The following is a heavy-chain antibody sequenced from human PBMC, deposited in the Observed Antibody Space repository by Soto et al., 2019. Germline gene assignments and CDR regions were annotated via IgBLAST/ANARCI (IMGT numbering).Heavy chain of an antibody. D-gene: IGHD6-13*01. V-gene: IGHV1-8*01. CDR2: MNPNSGNT. CDR1: GYTFTSYD. Sequence: QVQLVQSGAEVKKPGASVKVSCKASGYTFTSYDINWVRQATGQGLEWMGWMNPNSGNTGYAQKFQGRVTMTRNTPTSTAHMALSSLRSEDTAVYYCARRGYSSSWSYYYYYGMDVWGQGTTVTVSS. CDR3: ARRGYSSSWSYYYYYGMDV. J-gene: IGHJ6*02.